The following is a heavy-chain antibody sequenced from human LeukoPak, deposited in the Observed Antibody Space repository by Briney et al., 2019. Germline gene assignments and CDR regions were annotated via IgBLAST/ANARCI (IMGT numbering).Heavy chain of an antibody. V-gene: IGHV4-59*01. CDR2: IYYSGST. CDR1: GGSISSYY. CDR3: ARENMGYYDSSGYHDAFDI. D-gene: IGHD3-22*01. J-gene: IGHJ3*02. Sequence: PSETLSFTCTVSGGSISSYYWSWIRQPPGKGLEWIGYIYYSGSTNYNPSLKSRVTISVDTSKNQFSLKLSSVTAADTAVYYCARENMGYYDSSGYHDAFDIWGQGTMVTVSS.